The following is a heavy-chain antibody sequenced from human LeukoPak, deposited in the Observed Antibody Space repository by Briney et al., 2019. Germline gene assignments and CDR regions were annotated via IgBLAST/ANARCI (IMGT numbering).Heavy chain of an antibody. J-gene: IGHJ4*02. CDR3: SRNGLVDFDY. V-gene: IGHV3-49*04. Sequence: GGSLRLSCTTSGFAFDDFAMSWVRQPAGKGLEWVGFIRRRAYGGAAEYAASVKGRFIISRDDSKGIAYLQMNSLKTEDTAVYYRSRNGLVDFDYWGQGSRVIVSP. CDR1: GFAFDDFA. CDR2: IRRRAYGGAA.